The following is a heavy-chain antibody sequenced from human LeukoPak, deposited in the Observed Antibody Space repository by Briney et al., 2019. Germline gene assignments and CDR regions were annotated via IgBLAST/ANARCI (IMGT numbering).Heavy chain of an antibody. Sequence: SETLSLTCTVSGYSISSAYYWGWIRQPPGKGLEWIGSIYHSGSTYYNPSLKSRVTISVDTSKNQFSLKLSSVTAADTAVYYCARDLDYYGSGSYRDAFDIWGQGTMVTVSS. V-gene: IGHV4-38-2*02. CDR2: IYHSGST. CDR1: GYSISSAYY. D-gene: IGHD3-10*01. J-gene: IGHJ3*02. CDR3: ARDLDYYGSGSYRDAFDI.